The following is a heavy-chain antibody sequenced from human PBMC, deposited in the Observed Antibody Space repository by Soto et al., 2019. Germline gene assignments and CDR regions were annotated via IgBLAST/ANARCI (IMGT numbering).Heavy chain of an antibody. CDR2: IKGKVHGETT. D-gene: IGHD3-16*01. CDR1: GVTFSSAW. Sequence: EVQLVESGGGLVKPGGSLRLSCAASGVTFSSAWLNWVRQAPGKGLEWVGRIKGKVHGETTDYAAPVKGRFSISRDDSANTQHLQMNSLEIEDTDVYYFTAGPQYSTVGVVYWGQGALVTVSS. CDR3: TAGPQYSTVGVVY. V-gene: IGHV3-15*07. J-gene: IGHJ4*02.